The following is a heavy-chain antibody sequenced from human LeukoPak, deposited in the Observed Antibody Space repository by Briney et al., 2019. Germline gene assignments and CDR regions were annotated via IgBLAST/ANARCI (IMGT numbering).Heavy chain of an antibody. CDR3: ARVLMDRSGCIDY. D-gene: IGHD6-19*01. V-gene: IGHV4-38-2*01. CDR2: IYYSGST. J-gene: IGHJ4*02. Sequence: SETLSLTCAVYGYFISSGYYWGWIRQPPRKGMEWIGSIYYSGSTYYNPSLKSRVTISVDTSKNQFSLKLNSVTAADTAVYYCARVLMDRSGCIDYWGQGTLVTVSS. CDR1: GYFISSGYY.